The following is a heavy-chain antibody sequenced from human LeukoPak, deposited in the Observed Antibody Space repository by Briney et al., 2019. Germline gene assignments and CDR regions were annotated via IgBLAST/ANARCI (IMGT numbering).Heavy chain of an antibody. V-gene: IGHV3-21*04. Sequence: GGSLRLSCAASGFTFSSYSMNWVRQAPGKGLEWVSSISSSSYIYYADSVKGRFTISRDNAKNSLYLQMNSLRAEDTALYYCAKAETFGVAPYFQHWGQGTLVTVSS. CDR1: GFTFSSYS. CDR2: ISSSSYI. D-gene: IGHD3-3*01. CDR3: AKAETFGVAPYFQH. J-gene: IGHJ1*01.